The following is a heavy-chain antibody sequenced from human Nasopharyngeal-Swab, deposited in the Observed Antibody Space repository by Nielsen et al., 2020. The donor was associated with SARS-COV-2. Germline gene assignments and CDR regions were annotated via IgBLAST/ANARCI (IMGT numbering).Heavy chain of an antibody. CDR2: ISWNSGSI. J-gene: IGHJ4*02. CDR1: GFTFDDYA. Sequence: SLKISCAASGFTFDDYAMHWVRQAPGKGLEWVSGISWNSGSIGYADSMKGRFTISRDNAKNSLYLQMNSLRAEDTALYYCAKDCAPYSSGYDYWGQGTLVTVSS. V-gene: IGHV3-9*01. CDR3: AKDCAPYSSGYDY. D-gene: IGHD6-19*01.